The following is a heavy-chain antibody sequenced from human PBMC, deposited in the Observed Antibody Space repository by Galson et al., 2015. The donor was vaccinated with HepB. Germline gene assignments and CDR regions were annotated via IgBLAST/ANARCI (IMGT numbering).Heavy chain of an antibody. D-gene: IGHD1-26*01. CDR2: IIPIFGTA. J-gene: IGHJ4*02. V-gene: IGHV1-69*13. Sequence: SVKVSCKASGGTFSSYAISWVRQAPGQGLEWMGGIIPIFGTANYAQKFQGRVTITADESTSTAYMELSSLRSEDTAVYYCARDFGVRVGATRTLFAVWGQGTLVTVSS. CDR3: ARDFGVRVGATRTLFAV. CDR1: GGTFSSYA.